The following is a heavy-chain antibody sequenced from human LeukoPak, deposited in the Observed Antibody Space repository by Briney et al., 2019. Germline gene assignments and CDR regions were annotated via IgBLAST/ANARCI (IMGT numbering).Heavy chain of an antibody. V-gene: IGHV1-2*02. D-gene: IGHD3-16*01. CDR1: GYTFTDYY. Sequence: PVASVKVSCKASGYTFTDYYMHWVRQAPGQGLEWMGWINSNSGGTNYAQKFQGRVTMTRDTSISTAYMELSSLRSDDTAVYYCARVLVPAGGGVVDYWGQGTLVTVSS. CDR2: INSNSGGT. CDR3: ARVLVPAGGGVVDY. J-gene: IGHJ4*02.